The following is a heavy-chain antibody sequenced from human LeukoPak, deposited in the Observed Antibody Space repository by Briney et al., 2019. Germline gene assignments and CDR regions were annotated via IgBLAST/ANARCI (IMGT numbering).Heavy chain of an antibody. CDR1: GYSFSNFD. V-gene: IGHV1-8*01. Sequence: ASLKVSCKASGYSFSNFDINWVRQAAGQGPEWMGRLDPHSGDTDHVQKFQGRVIMTKNTSINTAYLELRSLTSKDTAVYYCARSRRGYYMDVWGRGTTVTVSS. D-gene: IGHD3-10*01. CDR3: ARSRRGYYMDV. CDR2: LDPHSGDT. J-gene: IGHJ6*03.